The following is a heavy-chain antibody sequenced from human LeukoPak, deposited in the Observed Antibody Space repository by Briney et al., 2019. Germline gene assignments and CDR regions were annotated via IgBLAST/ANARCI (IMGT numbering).Heavy chain of an antibody. D-gene: IGHD4/OR15-4a*01. CDR3: AAGDYGRIYYFDY. CDR2: IVVGSGNT. Sequence: GASVKVSCKASGFTFTSSAMQWVRQARGQRLEWIGWIVVGSGNTNYAQKSQERVTITRDMSTSTAYMELSSLRSEDTAVYYCAAGDYGRIYYFDYWGQGTLVTVSS. V-gene: IGHV1-58*02. CDR1: GFTFTSSA. J-gene: IGHJ4*02.